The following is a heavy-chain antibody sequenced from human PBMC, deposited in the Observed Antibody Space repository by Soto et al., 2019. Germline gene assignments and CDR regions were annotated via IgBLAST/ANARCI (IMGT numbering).Heavy chain of an antibody. CDR1: WEGFSIKVST. Sequence: SQSLSLTCAISWEGFSIKVSTFDLGRQSPSRGLEWLGRTYSRYKWYNDYALSLKGRITINPDTSKNQFSLHLNSVTPEDTAVYYCATTSGAKLEYWGQGTMVTVSS. D-gene: IGHD2-15*01. CDR2: TYSRYKWYN. J-gene: IGHJ4*02. V-gene: IGHV6-1*01. CDR3: ATTSGAKLEY.